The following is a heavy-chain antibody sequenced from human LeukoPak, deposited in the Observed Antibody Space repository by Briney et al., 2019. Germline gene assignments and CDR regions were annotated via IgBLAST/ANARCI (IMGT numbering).Heavy chain of an antibody. CDR2: ISWNSGSI. CDR3: AKAAIYYDILTGYYPGGDYFDY. CDR1: GFTFDDYA. Sequence: GGSLRLSCAASGFTFDDYAMHWVRQAPGKGLEWVSGISWNSGSIGYADSVKGRFTISRDNAKNSLYLQMNSLRAEDTALYYCAKAAIYYDILTGYYPGGDYFDYWGQGTLVTVSS. D-gene: IGHD3-9*01. J-gene: IGHJ4*02. V-gene: IGHV3-9*01.